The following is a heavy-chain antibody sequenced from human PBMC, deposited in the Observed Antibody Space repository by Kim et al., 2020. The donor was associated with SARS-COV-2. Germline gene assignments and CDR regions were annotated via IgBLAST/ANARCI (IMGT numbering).Heavy chain of an antibody. CDR2: INPNSGGT. CDR3: ARDRDPYDSSGGFDY. CDR1: GYTFTGYY. Sequence: ASVKVSCKASGYTFTGYYMHWVRQAPGQGLEWMGRINPNSGGTNYAQKFQGRVTMTRDTSISTAYMELSRLRSDDTAVYYCARDRDPYDSSGGFDYWGQGTLVIVSS. V-gene: IGHV1-2*06. D-gene: IGHD3-22*01. J-gene: IGHJ4*02.